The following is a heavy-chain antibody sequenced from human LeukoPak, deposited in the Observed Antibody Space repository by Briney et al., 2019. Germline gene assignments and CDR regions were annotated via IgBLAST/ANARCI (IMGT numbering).Heavy chain of an antibody. CDR2: MYSGGST. D-gene: IGHD3-10*01. V-gene: IGHV3-53*04. CDR3: ARWEYGSESSAY. CDR1: GFTFSSYA. J-gene: IGHJ4*02. Sequence: PGGSLRLSCAASGFTFSSYAMSWVRQAPGKGLEWVSVMYSGGSTYYADSVKGRFTISRHNSKNTLYLQMNSLRAEDTAVYYCARWEYGSESSAYWGQGTLVTVSS.